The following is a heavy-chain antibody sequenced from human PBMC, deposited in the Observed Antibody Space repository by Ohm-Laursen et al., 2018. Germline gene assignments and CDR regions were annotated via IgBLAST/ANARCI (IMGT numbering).Heavy chain of an antibody. CDR2: IKGDGGRI. CDR3: LSGSGYSSA. V-gene: IGHV3-74*01. D-gene: IGHD3-22*01. J-gene: IGHJ3*01. CDR1: GFTFSSYW. Sequence: SLRLSCAASGFTFSSYWMHWVRQGPGKGLVWVSGIKGDGGRINYADSVKGRFIISRDNAKNTLYLQMNSLRVEDTAVYYCLSGSGYSSAWGQGTMVTVSS.